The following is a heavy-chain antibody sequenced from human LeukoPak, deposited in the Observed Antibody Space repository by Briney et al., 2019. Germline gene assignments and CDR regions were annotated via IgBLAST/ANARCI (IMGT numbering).Heavy chain of an antibody. CDR3: ARALRSPGDSGLDY. Sequence: PGGSLRLSCAASGFTFSSYEMNRVRQAPGKGLVWVSRINIDGSDTTYADFVKGRFTISRDNAKNTLYLEMNSLRAEDTAVYYCARALRSPGDSGLDYWGQGALVTVSS. V-gene: IGHV3-74*03. CDR2: INIDGSDT. D-gene: IGHD3-10*01. CDR1: GFTFSSYE. J-gene: IGHJ4*02.